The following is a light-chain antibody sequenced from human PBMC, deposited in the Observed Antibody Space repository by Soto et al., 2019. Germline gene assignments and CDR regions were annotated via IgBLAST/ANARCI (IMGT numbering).Light chain of an antibody. CDR3: SSSTTSSTWV. V-gene: IGLV2-14*01. Sequence: QSVLTQPASVSGSPGQSITISCTGTSSDVGAYNSVSWYQQHPGKAPKSVIYDVSNRPSGVSNRFSGSKSGNTATLTISGLQAEDEADIYCSSSTTSSTWVFGGGTKLTVL. CDR1: SSDVGAYNS. CDR2: DVS. J-gene: IGLJ3*02.